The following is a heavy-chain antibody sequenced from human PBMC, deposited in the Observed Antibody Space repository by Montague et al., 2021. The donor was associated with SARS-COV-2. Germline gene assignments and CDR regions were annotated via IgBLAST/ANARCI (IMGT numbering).Heavy chain of an antibody. D-gene: IGHD3-22*01. V-gene: IGHV4-34*01. Sequence: SETLSLTCAVYGGSFGGYYWTWIRQSPGKGLEWIGEINNSGSTNYNPSLKSRVTITVDTSKNQFSLKLHSVTAADTAVYYCARGRIEVSMIVVVLTGASYYMDVWGKGTTVTVSS. CDR3: ARGRIEVSMIVVVLTGASYYMDV. CDR1: GGSFGGYY. CDR2: INNSGST. J-gene: IGHJ6*03.